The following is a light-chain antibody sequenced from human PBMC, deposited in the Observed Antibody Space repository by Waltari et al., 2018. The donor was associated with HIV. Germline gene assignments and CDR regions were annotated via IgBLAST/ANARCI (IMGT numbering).Light chain of an antibody. CDR3: QQYNSWPPAWT. CDR1: QSVSSN. J-gene: IGKJ1*01. V-gene: IGKV3-15*01. CDR2: GAS. Sequence: EIVMTQSPATLSVSPGDRATFSCRASQSVSSNLAWYQQRPGQAPRLLIFGASTRATGIPARFSGSGSGTEFSLTTNSLQSEDFAVYYCQQYNSWPPAWTFGQGTNVEIK.